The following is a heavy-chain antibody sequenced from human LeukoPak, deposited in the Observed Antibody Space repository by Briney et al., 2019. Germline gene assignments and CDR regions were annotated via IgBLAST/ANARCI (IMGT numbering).Heavy chain of an antibody. Sequence: GCLRLSCAASGFIFSSYAMNWFRQAPGKGLEWVSGISGSEGDTYYADSVKGRFTISRDNSKNTLYLQMSSLRAEDTAVYYCAKIFPDCSGGSCYDDYWGQGTLVTVSS. CDR3: AKIFPDCSGGSCYDDY. CDR2: ISGSEGDT. V-gene: IGHV3-23*01. D-gene: IGHD2-15*01. CDR1: GFIFSSYA. J-gene: IGHJ4*02.